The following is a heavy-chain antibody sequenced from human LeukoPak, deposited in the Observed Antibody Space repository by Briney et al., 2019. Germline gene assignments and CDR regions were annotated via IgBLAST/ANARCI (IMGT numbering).Heavy chain of an antibody. CDR1: GGSISSYY. D-gene: IGHD3-9*01. CDR2: IYYSGST. J-gene: IGHJ4*02. V-gene: IGHV4-59*01. CDR3: ARSSQGYDILTGYYQTYYFDY. Sequence: PSETLSLTCTVSGGSISSYYWSWIRQPPGKGLEWIGYIYYSGSTNYNPSLKSRVTISVDTSKNQFSLKLSSVTAADTAVYYCARSSQGYDILTGYYQTYYFDYWGQGTLVTVSS.